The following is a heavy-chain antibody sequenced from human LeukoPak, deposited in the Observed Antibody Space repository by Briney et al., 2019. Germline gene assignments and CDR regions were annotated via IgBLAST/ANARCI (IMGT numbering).Heavy chain of an antibody. J-gene: IGHJ4*02. CDR1: GYTFISYY. CDR3: AGSSVERQQLARFDY. V-gene: IGHV1-46*01. CDR2: INLSGGGT. D-gene: IGHD6-13*01. Sequence: ASVKVSCKASGYTFISYYMHWVRQAPAQGLEWMGIINLSGGGTSYPQKFQGRVTMTRDTSTSTVYMELSSLRSEDTAVYYCAGSSVERQQLARFDYWGQGTLVTVSS.